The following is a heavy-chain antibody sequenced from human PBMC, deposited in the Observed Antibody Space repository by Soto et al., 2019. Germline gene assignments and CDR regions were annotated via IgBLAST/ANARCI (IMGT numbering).Heavy chain of an antibody. CDR1: GYTFTGYY. CDR2: INPNSGGT. Sequence: QVQLVQSGAEVKKPGASVKVSCKASGYTFTGYYMHWVRQAPGQGLEWMGWINPNSGGTNYAQKFQGRVTMTRDKSISTAYMELRRLRSDDTAVYYCARDGGRTEITHDFWSGYYYYYYGMDVWGQGTTVTVSS. CDR3: ARDGGRTEITHDFWSGYYYYYYGMDV. V-gene: IGHV1-2*02. J-gene: IGHJ6*02. D-gene: IGHD3-3*01.